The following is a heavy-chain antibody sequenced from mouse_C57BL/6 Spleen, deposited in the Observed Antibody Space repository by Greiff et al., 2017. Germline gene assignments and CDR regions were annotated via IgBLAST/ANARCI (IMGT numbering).Heavy chain of an antibody. D-gene: IGHD2-1*01. CDR1: GYSFTGYY. CDR3: ARDGNYVDYFDY. V-gene: IGHV1-42*01. J-gene: IGHJ2*01. Sequence: VQLQQSGPELVKPGASVKISCKASGYSFTGYYMNWVKQSPEKSLEWIGEINPSTGGTTYNQKFKTKATLTVDKSSSTAYMQLKSLTSEDSAVYDCARDGNYVDYFDYWGQGTTLTVSS. CDR2: INPSTGGT.